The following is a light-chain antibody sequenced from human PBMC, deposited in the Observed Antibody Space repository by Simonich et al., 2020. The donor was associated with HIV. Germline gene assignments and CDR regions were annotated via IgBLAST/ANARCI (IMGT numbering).Light chain of an antibody. Sequence: IVMTQTPLSLSVTPGQPASISCKSSQSLLYSDGKTYLYWYLQKPGQSPHLVIYEVSNRFSGVPDRFSGSGSGTDFTLKISRVEAEDVGIYYCAQSVQLPLTFGGGTKVEIK. J-gene: IGKJ4*01. CDR2: EVS. CDR3: AQSVQLPLT. V-gene: IGKV2D-29*02. CDR1: QSLLYSDGKTY.